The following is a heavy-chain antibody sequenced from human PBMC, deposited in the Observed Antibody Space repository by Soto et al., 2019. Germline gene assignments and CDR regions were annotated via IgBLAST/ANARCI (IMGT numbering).Heavy chain of an antibody. CDR2: INPDSGGT. V-gene: IGHV1-2*02. CDR3: ARDSDSSGYSRDAFDI. D-gene: IGHD3-22*01. CDR1: GYTFTGYY. Sequence: ASVKVSCKASGYTFTGYYMHWVRQAPGQGLEWMGWINPDSGGTNYAQNFQGRVTMTRDTSISTAYMELYRLRSDDTAVYYCARDSDSSGYSRDAFDIWGQGTIVTVSS. J-gene: IGHJ3*02.